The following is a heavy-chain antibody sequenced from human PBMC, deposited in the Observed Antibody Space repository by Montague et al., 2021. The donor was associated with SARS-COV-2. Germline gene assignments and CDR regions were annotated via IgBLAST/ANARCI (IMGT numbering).Heavy chain of an antibody. CDR2: FSLDTDRI. J-gene: IGHJ6*02. CDR3: GKDLTPGGMDV. D-gene: IGHD3-10*01. V-gene: IGHV3-9*01. Sequence: SLRLSCAVSGFNFESYAMHWVRQAPGKGLEWDAGFSLDTDRIDYADSVKGRFIVSRDKAQDTLYLQMSSLRPEDSAVYYCGKDLTPGGMDVWGQGTTVIVSS. CDR1: GFNFESYA.